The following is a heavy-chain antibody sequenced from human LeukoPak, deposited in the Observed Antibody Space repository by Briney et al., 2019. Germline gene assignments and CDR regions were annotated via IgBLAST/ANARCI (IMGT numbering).Heavy chain of an antibody. J-gene: IGHJ4*02. CDR1: GFTFSSYW. D-gene: IGHD5-12*01. V-gene: IGHV3-7*03. CDR2: IKQDGSEK. CDR3: ARGPLTGSSYDWLFDY. Sequence: GSLRLSCAASGFTFSSYWMSWVRQAPGKGLEWVANIKQDGSEKYYVDSVKGRFTISRDNAKNSLYLQMNSLRAEDTAVYYCARGPLTGSSYDWLFDYWGQGTLVTVSS.